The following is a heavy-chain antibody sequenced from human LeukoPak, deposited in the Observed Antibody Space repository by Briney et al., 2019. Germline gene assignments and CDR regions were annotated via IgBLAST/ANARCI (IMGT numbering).Heavy chain of an antibody. Sequence: PGGSLRLSCAASGFTVSSNYMSWVRQAPGKGLEWVSVIYSGGSTYYADSVKGRFTISRDNSKNTLYLQMNSLRAEDTAVYYCARGFLLRYFDEFDYWGQGTLVTVSS. CDR2: IYSGGST. V-gene: IGHV3-66*01. D-gene: IGHD3-9*01. J-gene: IGHJ4*02. CDR3: ARGFLLRYFDEFDY. CDR1: GFTVSSNY.